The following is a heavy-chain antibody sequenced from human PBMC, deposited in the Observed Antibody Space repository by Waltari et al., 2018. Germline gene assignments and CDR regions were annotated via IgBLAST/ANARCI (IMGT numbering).Heavy chain of an antibody. J-gene: IGHJ4*02. D-gene: IGHD6-19*01. CDR2: INPNSGGT. V-gene: IGHV1-2*06. Sequence: QVQLLQSGAEVKEPGASVKVSCKASGYTFSDDYIHWVRQAPGQGLEWMGRINPNSGGTNSAQKFQGRVTLTRDTSISTAYMELSRLTSDDPAVYYCARGYGSAWYAVGDCWGQGTLVTVSS. CDR3: ARGYGSAWYAVGDC. CDR1: GYTFSDDY.